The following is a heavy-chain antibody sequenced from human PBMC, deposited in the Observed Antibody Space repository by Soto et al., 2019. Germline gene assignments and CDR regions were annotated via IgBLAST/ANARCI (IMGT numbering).Heavy chain of an antibody. Sequence: QVQLQQWGAGLLKPSETLSLTCAVYGGSFSGYKWSWIRQTPGKGLEWIGEINDSGNINYNPSLKSRVRILVDAAKQQGSLNASPVTAPDTAVYCCARGLILTIGVLSPRGGYYYDMGVWCKGTAVTVSS. CDR1: GGSFSGYK. V-gene: IGHV4-34*01. J-gene: IGHJ6*03. CDR3: ARGLILTIGVLSPRGGYYYDMGV. CDR2: INDSGNI. D-gene: IGHD3-10*01.